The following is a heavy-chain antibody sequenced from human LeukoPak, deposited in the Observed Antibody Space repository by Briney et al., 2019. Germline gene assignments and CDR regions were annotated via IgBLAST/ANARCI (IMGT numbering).Heavy chain of an antibody. J-gene: IGHJ4*02. CDR1: GYTFTSYG. V-gene: IGHV1-18*01. Sequence: ASVKVSCKASGYTFTSYGISWVRQAPGQGLEWMGWISAHNGDTKYAQKVQGRVTMTTDTSTRTAYMELRSLRSDDTAVYHCAKVDPITAVTTGEDYWGQGTLVTVSS. D-gene: IGHD4-17*01. CDR3: AKVDPITAVTTGEDY. CDR2: ISAHNGDT.